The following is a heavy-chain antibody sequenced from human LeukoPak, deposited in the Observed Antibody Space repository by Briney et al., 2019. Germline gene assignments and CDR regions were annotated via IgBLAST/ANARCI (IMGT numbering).Heavy chain of an antibody. D-gene: IGHD2-15*01. CDR3: ARDPPVSYCSGGGCYYTDDAFDI. Sequence: PGGSLRLSCAASGFTFSSYWMSWVRQAPGKGLEWVANIKRDGSEKYYVDSVKGRFTISRDNAKNSLYLQMNSLRAEDTAVYYCARDPPVSYCSGGGCYYTDDAFDIWGQGTMVTVSS. J-gene: IGHJ3*02. CDR1: GFTFSSYW. V-gene: IGHV3-7*01. CDR2: IKRDGSEK.